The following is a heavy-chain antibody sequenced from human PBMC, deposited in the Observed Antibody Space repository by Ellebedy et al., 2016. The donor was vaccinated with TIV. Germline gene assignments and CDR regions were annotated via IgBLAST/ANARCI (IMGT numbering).Heavy chain of an antibody. D-gene: IGHD6-13*01. Sequence: LSLTCAASGFTFSDYYMGWIRQAPGKGLEWVSYISTSGTNRYYADSVKGRFTISRDNAKNSLYLQMNSLRAEDTAVYYCARKPPIAAAGRGGFDYWGQGTLVTVSS. CDR3: ARKPPIAAAGRGGFDY. V-gene: IGHV3-11*01. CDR2: ISTSGTNR. J-gene: IGHJ4*02. CDR1: GFTFSDYY.